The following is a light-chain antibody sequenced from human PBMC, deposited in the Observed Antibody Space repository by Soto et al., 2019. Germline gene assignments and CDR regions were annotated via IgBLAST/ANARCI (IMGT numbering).Light chain of an antibody. V-gene: IGLV1-40*01. CDR1: SSNIGAGYD. Sequence: QSVLTQPPSVSGAPGQRVTISCTGSSSNIGAGYDVHWYQQLPGTAPKLLIYGNINRPSGVPDRFSGSKSGTSASLAITGLQAEDEADYYCQSYDSSLVFGGGTKPPS. J-gene: IGLJ2*01. CDR2: GNI. CDR3: QSYDSSLV.